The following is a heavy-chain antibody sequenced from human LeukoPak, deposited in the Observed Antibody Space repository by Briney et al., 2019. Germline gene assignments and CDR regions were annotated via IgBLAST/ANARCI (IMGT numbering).Heavy chain of an antibody. V-gene: IGHV4-59*01. D-gene: IGHD2-21*02. CDR3: ARVKGVVTAILDY. CDR1: GGSISSYY. Sequence: SEALSLTCTVSGGSISSYYWSWIRQPPGKGLEWIGYIYYSGSTSYNPSLKSRLTMSVDTSKNQFSLKLISVTAADTAVYYCARVKGVVTAILDYWGQGTLVTVSS. CDR2: IYYSGST. J-gene: IGHJ4*02.